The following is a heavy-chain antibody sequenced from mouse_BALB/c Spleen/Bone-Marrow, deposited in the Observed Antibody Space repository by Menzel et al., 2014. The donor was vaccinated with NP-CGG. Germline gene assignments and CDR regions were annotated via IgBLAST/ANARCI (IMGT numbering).Heavy chain of an antibody. D-gene: IGHD1-1*01. CDR1: GYTFXSYT. CDR2: INPSSGYT. J-gene: IGHJ2*01. CDR3: ARESLYGSNYY. Sequence: VMLVESGAELARPGASAKMSCKASGYTFXSYTMHWVKQRPGQGLEWIGYINPSSGYTNYDQKFKDKATLTADKSSSTAYMQLSSLTSEDSAVYYCARESLYGSNYYWGQGTTLTVSS. V-gene: IGHV1-4*01.